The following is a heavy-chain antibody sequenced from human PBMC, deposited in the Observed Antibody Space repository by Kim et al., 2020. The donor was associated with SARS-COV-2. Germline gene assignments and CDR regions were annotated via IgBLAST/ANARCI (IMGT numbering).Heavy chain of an antibody. CDR3: AKERRKYCSGGSCHLEY. D-gene: IGHD2-15*01. CDR2: IWYDGSNK. J-gene: IGHJ4*02. Sequence: GGSLRLSFAASRFTFSSYGLHWVRQAPGKGLEWVAVIWYDGSNKYHADSVKGRFTISRDNSKNTLYLQMNNLRAEDTAVYYCAKERRKYCSGGSCHLEYWGQGTLVTVS. V-gene: IGHV3-33*06. CDR1: RFTFSSYG.